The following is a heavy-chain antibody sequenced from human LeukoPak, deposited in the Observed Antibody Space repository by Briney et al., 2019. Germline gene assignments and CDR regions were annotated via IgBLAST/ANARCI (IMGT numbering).Heavy chain of an antibody. D-gene: IGHD2-2*02. CDR2: INPSGGST. J-gene: IGHJ3*02. V-gene: IGHV1-46*01. Sequence: ASVKVSCKASGYTFTGYYMHWVRQAPGQGLEWMGIINPSGGSTSYAQKFQGRVTMTRDTSTSTVYMELSSLRSEDTAVYYCARGSVWTGVPAAILHDVNDAFDIWGQGTMVTVSS. CDR1: GYTFTGYY. CDR3: ARGSVWTGVPAAILHDVNDAFDI.